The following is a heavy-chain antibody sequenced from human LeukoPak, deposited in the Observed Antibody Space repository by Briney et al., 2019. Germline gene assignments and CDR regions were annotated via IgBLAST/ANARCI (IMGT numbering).Heavy chain of an antibody. CDR2: IYYSGST. Sequence: SETLSLTCTVSGGSISSYYRSWIRQPPGKGLEWIGYIYYSGSTNYNPSLKSRVTISVDTSKNQFSLKLSSVTAADTAVYYCARQGRGYSYGTVDYWGQGTLVTVSS. D-gene: IGHD5-18*01. CDR3: ARQGRGYSYGTVDY. J-gene: IGHJ4*02. V-gene: IGHV4-59*08. CDR1: GGSISSYY.